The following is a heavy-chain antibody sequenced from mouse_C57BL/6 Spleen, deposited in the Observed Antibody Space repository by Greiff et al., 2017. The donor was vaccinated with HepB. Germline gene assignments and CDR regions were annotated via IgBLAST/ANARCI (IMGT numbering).Heavy chain of an antibody. CDR2: INPNNGGT. CDR3: ARGGWYDSWFAY. Sequence: EVQLQQSGPELVKPGASVKISCKASGYTFTDYYMNWVKQSHGKSLEWIGDINPNNGGTSYNQKFKGKATLTVDKSSSTAYMGLLSLPSEDSAVYYCARGGWYDSWFAYWGQGTLVTVSA. V-gene: IGHV1-26*01. CDR1: GYTFTDYY. D-gene: IGHD1-1*02. J-gene: IGHJ3*01.